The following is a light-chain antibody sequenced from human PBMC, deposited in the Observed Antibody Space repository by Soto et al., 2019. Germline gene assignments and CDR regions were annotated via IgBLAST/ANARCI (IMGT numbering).Light chain of an antibody. CDR2: DVS. Sequence: QSVLTQPASVSGSPGQSITISCTGTSSDVGGYNYVSWYQQHPGKAPKLMIYDVSNRPSGVSNRFSGSKSGNTASLTIFGLQAEDEADYYCSSYTSSSTGVFGTGTKLTVL. J-gene: IGLJ1*01. CDR1: SSDVGGYNY. V-gene: IGLV2-14*01. CDR3: SSYTSSSTGV.